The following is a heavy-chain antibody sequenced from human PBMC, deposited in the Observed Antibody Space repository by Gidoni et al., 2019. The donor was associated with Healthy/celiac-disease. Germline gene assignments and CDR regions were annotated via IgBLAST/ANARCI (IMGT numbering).Heavy chain of an antibody. CDR3: ATTRVALNYYDSSGYDFRLGYYYGMDV. D-gene: IGHD3-22*01. J-gene: IGHJ6*02. CDR1: GFTFRSYA. Sequence: EVQLLESGGGLVQPGGSLRLSCAASGFTFRSYAMSWVRQAPGQGLEWVAAISGSGGSTYYADSVKGRFTISRDNSKNTLYLQMNSLRAEDTAVYYCATTRVALNYYDSSGYDFRLGYYYGMDVWGQGTTVTVSS. CDR2: ISGSGGST. V-gene: IGHV3-23*01.